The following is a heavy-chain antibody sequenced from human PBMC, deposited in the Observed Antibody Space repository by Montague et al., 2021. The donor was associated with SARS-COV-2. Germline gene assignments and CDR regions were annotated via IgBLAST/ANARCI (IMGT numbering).Heavy chain of an antibody. J-gene: IGHJ5*02. D-gene: IGHD2-15*01. Sequence: SETLSLTCAVYNESFSGNSFSTYYWSWIRQPPGKGLEWIGEINHSGTTNYNPSLESRFSISVDTSKNQFSLRLISVTAADTAVYYCARGLRLCNGGSCYFAWFDPWGPGTLVTVSS. CDR2: INHSGTT. CDR1: NESFSGNS. CDR3: ARGLRLCNGGSCYFAWFDP. V-gene: IGHV4-34*01.